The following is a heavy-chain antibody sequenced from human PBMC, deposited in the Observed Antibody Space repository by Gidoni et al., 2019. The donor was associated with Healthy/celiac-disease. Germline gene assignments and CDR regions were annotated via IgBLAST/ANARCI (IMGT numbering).Heavy chain of an antibody. CDR3: LGHTQTIPSQLTYSI. J-gene: IGHJ4*02. Sequence: EVQLVASGGGLVQPGGSLKLSCAASGLPFRGSAMHWVRQASGKGLEWVGRIRSKANSYATAYAASVKGRFTISRDDSKNTAYLQMNSLKTEDTAVDYCLGHTQTIPSQLTYSIWGQGTLVTVSS. D-gene: IGHD2-2*01. CDR2: IRSKANSYAT. CDR1: GLPFRGSA. V-gene: IGHV3-73*02.